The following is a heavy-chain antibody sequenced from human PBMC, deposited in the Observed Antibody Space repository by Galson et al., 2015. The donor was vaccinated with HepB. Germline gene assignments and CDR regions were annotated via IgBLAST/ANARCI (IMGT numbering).Heavy chain of an antibody. CDR2: IKSKTDGGTT. CDR3: TTSGAVVVIPSPSVALG. Sequence: SLRLSCAASGFTFSNAWMSWVRQAPGKGLEWVGRIKSKTDGGTTDYAAPVKGRFTISRDDSKNTLYLQMNSLKTEDTAVYYCTTSGAVVVIPSPSVALGWGQGTLVTVSS. D-gene: IGHD3-22*01. V-gene: IGHV3-15*01. J-gene: IGHJ4*02. CDR1: GFTFSNAW.